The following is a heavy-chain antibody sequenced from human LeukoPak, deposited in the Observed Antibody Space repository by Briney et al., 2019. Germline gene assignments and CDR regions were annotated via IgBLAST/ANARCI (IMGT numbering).Heavy chain of an antibody. CDR1: GFTFSRYG. D-gene: IGHD3-9*01. CDR3: AKDRDILTGYLDY. CDR2: ISYDGSNK. V-gene: IGHV3-30*18. J-gene: IGHJ4*02. Sequence: GGSLRLSCAASGFTFSRYGMHWVRQAPGKGLEWVAVISYDGSNKYYVDSVKGRFTISKDNSKNTLYLQMNSLRAEDTAVYYCAKDRDILTGYLDYWGRGTLVTVSS.